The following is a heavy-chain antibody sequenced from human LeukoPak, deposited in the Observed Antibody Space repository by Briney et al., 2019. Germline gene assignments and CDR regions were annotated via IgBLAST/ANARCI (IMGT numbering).Heavy chain of an antibody. D-gene: IGHD2-2*01. Sequence: GGSLRLSCAGAGFTFSDNYMSWIRQAPGKGLEWVSYISSSDTSIYYADSVKGRFTISRDNAQNSLYLQMNTLRADDTAVYYRARADCSSTSCYELDYWGQGTLVTVSS. V-gene: IGHV3-11*04. CDR2: ISSSDTSI. J-gene: IGHJ4*02. CDR3: ARADCSSTSCYELDY. CDR1: GFTFSDNY.